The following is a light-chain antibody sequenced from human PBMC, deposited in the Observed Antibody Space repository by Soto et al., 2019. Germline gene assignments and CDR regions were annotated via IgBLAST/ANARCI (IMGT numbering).Light chain of an antibody. CDR1: QSISSN. CDR3: QHFGGTTFT. J-gene: IGKJ5*01. V-gene: IGKV3D-15*01. Sequence: EIVMTQSPATLSVSPGERATLSCRASQSISSNLVWYQQKAGQAPRLLIYGASTRATGIPDRFSGSGSGTDFTLTISRLEPGDFAVYYCQHFGGTTFTFGQGTRLEIK. CDR2: GAS.